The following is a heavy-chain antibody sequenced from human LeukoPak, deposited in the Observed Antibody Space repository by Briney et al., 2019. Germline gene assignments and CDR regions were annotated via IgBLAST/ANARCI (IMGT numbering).Heavy chain of an antibody. D-gene: IGHD3-10*01. J-gene: IGHJ5*02. CDR2: IYYSGST. V-gene: IGHV4-39*01. Sequence: SETLSLTCTVSGGSISSSSYYWGWIRQPPGKGLEWIGSIYYSGSTYYNPSLKSRVTISVDTSKNQFSLKLSSVTAADTAVYYCAKHEGGSASYLCWFDPWGQGTLVTVSS. CDR1: GGSISSSSYY. CDR3: AKHEGGSASYLCWFDP.